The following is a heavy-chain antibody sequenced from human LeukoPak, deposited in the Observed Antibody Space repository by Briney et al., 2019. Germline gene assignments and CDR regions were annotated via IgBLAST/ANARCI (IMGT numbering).Heavy chain of an antibody. CDR2: ISTSGSTI. D-gene: IGHD3-10*01. J-gene: IGHJ4*02. CDR3: ARRAITMVRGVRPYFFDY. CDR1: GFTFSSYW. V-gene: IGHV3-48*04. Sequence: GGSLRLSCAASGFTFSSYWMHWVRQAPGKGLDWVSYISTSGSTIYYADSVKGRFTISRDNAKNSLYLQMNTLRAEDTAVYYCARRAITMVRGVRPYFFDYWGQGTLVTVSS.